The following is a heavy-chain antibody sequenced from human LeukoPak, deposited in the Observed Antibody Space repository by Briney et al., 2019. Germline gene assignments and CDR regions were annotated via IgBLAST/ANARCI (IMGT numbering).Heavy chain of an antibody. CDR2: ISWNSGSI. J-gene: IGHJ6*03. CDR1: GFTFDDYA. V-gene: IGHV3-9*01. CDR3: AKDGAAGGDYYYYMDV. D-gene: IGHD6-13*01. Sequence: GGSLRLSCAASGFTFDDYAMHWVRQAPGKGLEWVSGISWNSGSIGYADSVKGRFTISRDNAKNSLYLQMNSLRAEDTALYYCAKDGAAGGDYYYYMDVWGKGTTVTISS.